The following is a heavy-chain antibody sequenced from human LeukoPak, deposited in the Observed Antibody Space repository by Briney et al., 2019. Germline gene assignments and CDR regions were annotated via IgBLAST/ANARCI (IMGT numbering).Heavy chain of an antibody. CDR3: ARVVHDYVWGSYRYTNEYFDY. CDR1: GYTFTGYY. V-gene: IGHV1-2*02. Sequence: ASVKVSCKASGYTFTGYYMHWVRQAPGQGFEWMGWINPNSGGTNYAQKFQGRVTMTRDTSISTAYMELSRLRSDDTAVYYCARVVHDYVWGSYRYTNEYFDYWGQGTLVTVSS. J-gene: IGHJ4*02. D-gene: IGHD3-16*02. CDR2: INPNSGGT.